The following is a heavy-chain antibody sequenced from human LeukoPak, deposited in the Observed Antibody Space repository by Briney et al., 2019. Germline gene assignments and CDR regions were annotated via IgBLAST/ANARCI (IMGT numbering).Heavy chain of an antibody. Sequence: GRSLKLSCAASGFTFSSYGMHWVRQAPGKGLEWVAVIWYDGSNKYYADSVKGRFTISRDNSKNTLYLQMNSLRAEETAVHYCARPTYGDQYYYGMDVWGQGTTVTVSS. D-gene: IGHD4-17*01. CDR2: IWYDGSNK. CDR1: GFTFSSYG. J-gene: IGHJ6*02. V-gene: IGHV3-33*01. CDR3: ARPTYGDQYYYGMDV.